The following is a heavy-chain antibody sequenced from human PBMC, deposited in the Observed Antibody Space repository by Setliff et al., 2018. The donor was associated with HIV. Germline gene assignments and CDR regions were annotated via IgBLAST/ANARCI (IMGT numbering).Heavy chain of an antibody. D-gene: IGHD2-15*01. CDR2: IHQSGST. CDR3: ARGGASSKYLDP. CDR1: GYSISSGYY. J-gene: IGHJ5*02. Sequence: SETLSLTCTVSGYSISSGYYWGWIRQPPGKGLEWIGSIHQSGSTYYNSSLKSRVTMSVDTSKNKFSLKLSSVTAADTAVYYCARGGASSKYLDPWGQGTLVTVSS. V-gene: IGHV4-38-2*02.